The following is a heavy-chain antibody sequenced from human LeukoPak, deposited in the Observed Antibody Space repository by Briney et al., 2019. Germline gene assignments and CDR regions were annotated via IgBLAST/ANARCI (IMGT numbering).Heavy chain of an antibody. CDR1: GFTFSYYW. CDR2: IKPDGTQK. J-gene: IGHJ4*02. D-gene: IGHD6-19*01. Sequence: PGGSLRLSCAASGFTFSYYWMTWVRQAPGKGLEWVANIKPDGTQKYYVDSVTGRFTISRDNAKYSLYLQMNSLRAEDTGVYYCASQPSAVAGNYWGQGTLVTVSS. CDR3: ASQPSAVAGNY. V-gene: IGHV3-7*02.